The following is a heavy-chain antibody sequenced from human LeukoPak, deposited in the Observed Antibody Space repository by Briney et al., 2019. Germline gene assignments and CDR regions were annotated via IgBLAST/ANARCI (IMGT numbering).Heavy chain of an antibody. CDR3: ARGGGYGLSFDP. CDR1: GFTVSSNY. D-gene: IGHD3-22*01. V-gene: IGHV3-66*01. J-gene: IGHJ5*02. Sequence: GGSLRLSCAASGFTVSSNYMSWVRQAPGKGLELVSVIYSGGGTYYADSVKGRFTISRDNAKNSLYLQMNSLRAEDTAVYYCARGGGYGLSFDPWGQGALVTVSS. CDR2: IYSGGGT.